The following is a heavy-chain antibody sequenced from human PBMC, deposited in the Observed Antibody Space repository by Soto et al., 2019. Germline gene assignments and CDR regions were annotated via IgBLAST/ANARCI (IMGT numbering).Heavy chain of an antibody. V-gene: IGHV1-58*01. CDR3: AVVIAAAGTLEYYYYGLDV. CDR2: IVVGSGNT. D-gene: IGHD6-13*01. Sequence: SVKVSCKASGFTFTSSAVQWVRQARGQRLEWIGWIVVGSGNTNYAQKFQERVTITSDMSTSTAYMELSSLRSEDTAVYYCAVVIAAAGTLEYYYYGLDVWGQGTTVTVSS. CDR1: GFTFTSSA. J-gene: IGHJ6*02.